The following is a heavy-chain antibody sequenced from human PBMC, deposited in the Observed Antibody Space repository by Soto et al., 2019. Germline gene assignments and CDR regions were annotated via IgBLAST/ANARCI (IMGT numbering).Heavy chain of an antibody. CDR3: AKVGVAGLGAFDI. D-gene: IGHD6-19*01. CDR1: GFTFSSYA. J-gene: IGHJ3*02. CDR2: ISGSGGST. V-gene: IGHV3-23*01. Sequence: GGSLRLSCAASGFTFSSYAMSWVRQAPGKGLEWVSGISGSGGSTDYADFVKGRFSISRDNSKNTLYMQMNSLRDEDTAVYYCAKVGVAGLGAFDIWGQGTMVTVSS.